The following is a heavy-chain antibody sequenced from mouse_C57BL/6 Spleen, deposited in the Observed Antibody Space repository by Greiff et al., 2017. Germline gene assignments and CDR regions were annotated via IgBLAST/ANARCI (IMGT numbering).Heavy chain of an antibody. CDR1: GYTFTSYD. J-gene: IGHJ2*01. CDR2: IYPRDGST. V-gene: IGHV1-85*01. Sequence: QVQLKQSGPELVKPGASVKLSCKASGYTFTSYDINWVKQRPGQGLEWIGWIYPRDGSTKYNEKFKGKATLTVDTSSSTAYMELHSLTSEESAVYFCARLGDYDGRDYWGQGTTLTVSS. CDR3: ARLGDYDGRDY. D-gene: IGHD2-4*01.